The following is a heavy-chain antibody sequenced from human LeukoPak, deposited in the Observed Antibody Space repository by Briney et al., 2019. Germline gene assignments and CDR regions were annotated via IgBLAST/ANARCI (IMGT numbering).Heavy chain of an antibody. CDR3: ARRQTGEFNWFDP. D-gene: IGHD7-27*01. CDR2: IKQDGSEK. CDR1: GFTFSSYW. J-gene: IGHJ5*02. V-gene: IGHV3-7*03. Sequence: GGSLRLSCAASGFTFSSYWMSWVRQAPGKGLEWVANIKQDGSEKYYVDSVEGRFTISRDNAKNSLYLQMNSLRAEDTAVYYCARRQTGEFNWFDPWGQGTLVTVSS.